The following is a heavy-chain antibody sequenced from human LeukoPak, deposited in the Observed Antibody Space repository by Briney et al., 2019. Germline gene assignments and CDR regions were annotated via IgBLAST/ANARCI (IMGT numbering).Heavy chain of an antibody. CDR2: ITDSSSTI. CDR3: AREYVESSGYEIDYFDY. J-gene: IGHJ4*02. V-gene: IGHV3-48*04. Sequence: GGSLRLSCAASGFTFSHYSMNWVRQAPGRGLEWVSYITDSSSTIYSADSVRGRFTISRDNARNSLFLQLNSLRAEDTAVYYCAREYVESSGYEIDYFDYWGLGTLVTVSS. CDR1: GFTFSHYS. D-gene: IGHD3-22*01.